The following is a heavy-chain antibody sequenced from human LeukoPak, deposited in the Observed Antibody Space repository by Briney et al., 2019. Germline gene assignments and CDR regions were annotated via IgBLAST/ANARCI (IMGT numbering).Heavy chain of an antibody. D-gene: IGHD1-26*01. Sequence: ASVKVSCQTSGYIFTDYYIHWVRQAPGQGPEWMGRINSNGGDTMYAQNFLDRVTMTRDTSVDTAYMELNRLTSDDTAAYYCARDLSSTAHWELDYWGQGTLVTVSS. J-gene: IGHJ4*02. CDR3: ARDLSSTAHWELDY. CDR2: INSNGGDT. V-gene: IGHV1-2*06. CDR1: GYIFTDYY.